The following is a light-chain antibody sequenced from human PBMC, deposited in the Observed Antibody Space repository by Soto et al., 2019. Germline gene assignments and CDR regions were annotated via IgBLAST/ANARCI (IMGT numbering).Light chain of an antibody. CDR2: EVS. Sequence: QSALTQPPSASGSPGQSGTISCTGTSSDVGGYNYVSWYQQHPGKAPTLMIYEVSKRPSGVPDRFSGSKSGNPASLTVSGLQAEDEADYYCSSYAGSKGVFGGGTKLTVL. V-gene: IGLV2-8*01. J-gene: IGLJ2*01. CDR3: SSYAGSKGV. CDR1: SSDVGGYNY.